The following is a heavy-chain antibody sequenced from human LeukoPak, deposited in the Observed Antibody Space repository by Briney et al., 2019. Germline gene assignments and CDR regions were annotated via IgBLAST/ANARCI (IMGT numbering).Heavy chain of an antibody. D-gene: IGHD1-7*01. Sequence: ASVKVSCKASGYTFTSYDINWVRQATGQGLEWMGWMNPNSGNTGYAQKFQGRVTITTDESTSTAYMELSSLRSEDTAVYYCASGNYTYYFDYWGQGTLVTVSS. CDR1: GYTFTSYD. J-gene: IGHJ4*02. V-gene: IGHV1-8*01. CDR2: MNPNSGNT. CDR3: ASGNYTYYFDY.